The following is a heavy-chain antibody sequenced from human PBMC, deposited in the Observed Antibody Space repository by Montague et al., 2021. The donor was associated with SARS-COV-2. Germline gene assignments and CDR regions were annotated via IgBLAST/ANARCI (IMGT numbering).Heavy chain of an antibody. CDR3: ASDPDDYDSSGPFDY. CDR1: RFTFSSYA. Sequence: SLRLSCAASRFTFSSYAMHWVRQAPGKGLEWAAVISYDGNNKYYADSVKGRFTISRDNSKNTLYLQMNSLRADDSAVYYCASDPDDYDSSGPFDYWGQGTLVTVSS. J-gene: IGHJ4*02. CDR2: ISYDGNNK. V-gene: IGHV3-30*04. D-gene: IGHD3-22*01.